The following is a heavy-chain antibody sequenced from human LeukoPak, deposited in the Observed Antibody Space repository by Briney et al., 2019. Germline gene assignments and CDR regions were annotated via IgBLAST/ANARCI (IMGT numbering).Heavy chain of an antibody. J-gene: IGHJ4*02. Sequence: ASETLSLTCTVSSGSISSSSNYWGWFRQPPGKGLEWIGSIYYSGSTYYSPSLKSRVTISVDTSKNQYSLRLSSVTAADTAVYYCARGRRTIFGVVIPHFDYWGQGTLVTVSS. CDR2: IYYSGST. V-gene: IGHV4-39*07. D-gene: IGHD3-3*01. CDR3: ARGRRTIFGVVIPHFDY. CDR1: SGSISSSSNY.